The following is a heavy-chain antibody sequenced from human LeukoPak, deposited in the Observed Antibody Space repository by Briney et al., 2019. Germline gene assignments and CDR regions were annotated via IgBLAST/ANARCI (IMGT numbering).Heavy chain of an antibody. V-gene: IGHV1-2*02. Sequence: ASVKVSCKASGYTLTAFYMHWVRQAPGQALEWMRWINPSSGDANYAQNFQGRVTLTWDTSISTAYMELSSLKSDDTAVYFRARDLSYYGSGSYFFDYWGQGTLVTVSS. D-gene: IGHD3-10*01. J-gene: IGHJ4*02. CDR1: GYTLTAFY. CDR2: INPSSGDA. CDR3: ARDLSYYGSGSYFFDY.